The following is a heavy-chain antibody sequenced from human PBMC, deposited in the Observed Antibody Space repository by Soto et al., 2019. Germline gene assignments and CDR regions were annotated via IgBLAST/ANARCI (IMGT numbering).Heavy chain of an antibody. CDR3: GRSFSTSPGVDY. D-gene: IGHD2-2*01. Sequence: GGSLRLSCAASGFTFSDYYMSWIRQAPGKGLEWVSYISSSSSYTNYADSVKGRFTISRDNAKNSLYLQMNSLRAEDTAVYYCGRSFSTSPGVDYWGQGTLVTVSS. CDR2: ISSSSSYT. V-gene: IGHV3-11*06. CDR1: GFTFSDYY. J-gene: IGHJ4*02.